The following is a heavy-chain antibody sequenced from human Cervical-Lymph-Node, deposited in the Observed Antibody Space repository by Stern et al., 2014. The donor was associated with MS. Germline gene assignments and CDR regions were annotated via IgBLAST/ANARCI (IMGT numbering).Heavy chain of an antibody. Sequence: QVQLMQSGAEVTKPGSSVKVSCKASGGTFSSSTISWVRQAPGQGLEWMGGIIPLFGTANYAQKFQGRVTITADESTSTAYMELSSLRSEDTAVYYCARELSQVLVYWGQGTLVTVSS. V-gene: IGHV1-69*01. CDR1: GGTFSSST. CDR3: ARELSQVLVY. CDR2: IIPLFGTA. J-gene: IGHJ4*02.